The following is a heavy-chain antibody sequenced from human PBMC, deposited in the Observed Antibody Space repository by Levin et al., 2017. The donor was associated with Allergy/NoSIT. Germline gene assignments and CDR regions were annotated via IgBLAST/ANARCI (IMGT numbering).Heavy chain of an antibody. CDR2: ITHSGST. V-gene: IGHV4-34*01. Sequence: SETLSLTCAIYGGSFRGYYCSWIRQPPGKGLEWIGEITHSGSTNYNPSLKSRVTISIDTSKNQFSLKLRSVTAADTAVYYCANSGRHYGGNTSCDWLPSWFDPWGQGALVTVSS. CDR3: ANSGRHYGGNTSCDWLPSWFDP. J-gene: IGHJ5*02. D-gene: IGHD2-2*01. CDR1: GGSFRGYY.